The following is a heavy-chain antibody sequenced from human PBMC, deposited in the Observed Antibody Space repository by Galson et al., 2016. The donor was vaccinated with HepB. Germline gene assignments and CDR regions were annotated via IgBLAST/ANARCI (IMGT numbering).Heavy chain of an antibody. J-gene: IGHJ6*02. CDR3: ARGRALYGDPSLYYYYGMDV. Sequence: SVKVSCKASGYTFTSYAMHWVRQAPGQRLEWMGWINAGNGNTKYSQKFQGRVTITRDTSASTAHMELSSLRSEDTAVYYCARGRALYGDPSLYYYYGMDVWGQGTTVTVSS. D-gene: IGHD4-17*01. CDR1: GYTFTSYA. V-gene: IGHV1-3*01. CDR2: INAGNGNT.